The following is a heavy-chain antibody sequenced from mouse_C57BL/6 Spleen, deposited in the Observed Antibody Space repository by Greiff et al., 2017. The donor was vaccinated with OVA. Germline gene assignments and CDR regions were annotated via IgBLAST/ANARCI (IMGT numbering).Heavy chain of an antibody. D-gene: IGHD4-1*01. V-gene: IGHV3-1*01. CDR2: ISYSGST. CDR3: SIETGRWYFDV. Sequence: EVQLVESGPGMVKPSQSLSLTCTVTGYSITSGYDWHWIRHFPGNKLEWMGYISYSGSTNYNPSLKSRISITHDTSKNHFFLKLNSVTTDDSATYYCSIETGRWYFDVWRTGPTVTVSS. CDR1: GYSITSGYD. J-gene: IGHJ1*03.